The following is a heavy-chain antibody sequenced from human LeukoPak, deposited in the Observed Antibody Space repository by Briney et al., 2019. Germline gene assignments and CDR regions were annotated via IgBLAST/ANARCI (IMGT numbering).Heavy chain of an antibody. J-gene: IGHJ4*02. V-gene: IGHV3-30*18. D-gene: IGHD6-19*01. CDR3: AKDFVGWYAGTLEY. CDR2: LSYDGSNK. Sequence: GGSLRLSCAASGFTFSSYGMHGLRQAPGKGLECVAVLSYDGSNKYYAESVKGRFTISSANSKNKLYLQMNSLRAEDTAVYYCAKDFVGWYAGTLEYWGQGTLVTVSS. CDR1: GFTFSSYG.